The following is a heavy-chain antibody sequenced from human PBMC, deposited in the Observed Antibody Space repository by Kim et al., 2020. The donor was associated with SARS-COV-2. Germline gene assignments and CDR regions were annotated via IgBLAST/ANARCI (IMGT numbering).Heavy chain of an antibody. CDR2: FYDSGNI. CDR3: ARHLRGSDSGGSNSGSGWFDP. J-gene: IGHJ5*02. V-gene: IGHV4-39*01. D-gene: IGHD3-22*01. CDR1: GGSTTSYY. Sequence: SETLSLTCSVSGGSTTSYYWAWIRQSPGKGLEWIASFYDSGNIKYNPSLRSRLTISGDTSKNQLSLRLSSVTAADTAVYYCARHLRGSDSGGSNSGSGWFDPWGQGTLVTVSS.